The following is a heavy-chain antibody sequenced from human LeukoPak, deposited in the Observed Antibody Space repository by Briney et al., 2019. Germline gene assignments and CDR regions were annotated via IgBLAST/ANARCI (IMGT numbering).Heavy chain of an antibody. Sequence: SETLSLTCTVSGDSTSSSNYYWGWIRQPPEKGLESIGTIYYSGTAYYNPSLKSRVTISLDTSENQFSLKLSSVTAADAAVYYCTRDDILTGYYRGVIDHWGQGTLVTVSS. CDR1: GDSTSSSNYY. J-gene: IGHJ4*02. CDR2: IYYSGTA. V-gene: IGHV4-39*02. CDR3: TRDDILTGYYRGVIDH. D-gene: IGHD3-9*01.